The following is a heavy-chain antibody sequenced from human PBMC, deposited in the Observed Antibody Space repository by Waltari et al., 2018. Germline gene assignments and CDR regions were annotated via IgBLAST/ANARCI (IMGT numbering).Heavy chain of an antibody. CDR3: AGLRFNYYYYYHMDV. CDR1: GGSFSNYY. J-gene: IGHJ6*03. CDR2: ITHSGST. D-gene: IGHD3-10*01. V-gene: IGHV4-34*01. Sequence: QVQLQQGGAGLLKPSETLSLTCAVSGGSFSNYYWSWIRQSPGKGLEWIGEITHSGSTNVNPSLKSRVTILLDTSRNQFPLKVRSVTAADAAVYYCAGLRFNYYYYYHMDVWGNGTTVTVSS.